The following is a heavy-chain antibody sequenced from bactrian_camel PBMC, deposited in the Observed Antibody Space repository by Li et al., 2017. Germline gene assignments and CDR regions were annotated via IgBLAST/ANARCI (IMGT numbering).Heavy chain of an antibody. CDR3: AAVSGY. Sequence: VQLVESGGGSVQPGGSLRLSCIASGLSFSSDQMSWVRQAPGNECELVSIISSGGSTYYVDSVKGRFTISADNAKNTLYLNANSLKPEDTAVYFCAAVSGYWGQGTQVTVS. CDR2: ISSGGST. J-gene: IGHJ6*01. V-gene: IGHV3S67*01. CDR1: GLSFSSDQ.